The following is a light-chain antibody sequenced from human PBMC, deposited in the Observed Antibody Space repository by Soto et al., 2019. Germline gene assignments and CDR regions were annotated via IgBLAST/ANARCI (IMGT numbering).Light chain of an antibody. J-gene: IGKJ5*01. CDR2: DAY. CDR1: QSFRGL. CDR3: QQRHSWPIT. Sequence: EDVLTQASFTLSLSPGERATLSFSASQSFRGLLAWYQQKPGQAPRLLIYDAYNRATGIPPRFSGSGSGTDFTLTISSLEPEDSAVYYCQQRHSWPITFGQGTRLEIK. V-gene: IGKV3-11*01.